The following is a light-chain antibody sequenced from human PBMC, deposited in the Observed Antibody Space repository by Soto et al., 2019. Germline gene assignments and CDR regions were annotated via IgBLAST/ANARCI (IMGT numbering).Light chain of an antibody. Sequence: QSVLTQPASVSGSPGQSVTISCTGTSSDVAYYNLVSWYQQHPGKAPQLIVYEVAKRPSGVSSRFAGSKSGDTASLTISGLRAEDEADYFCCSYAGSNTHVSGTGTQRTVL. CDR3: CSYAGSNTHV. CDR1: SSDVAYYNL. CDR2: EVA. J-gene: IGLJ1*01. V-gene: IGLV2-23*02.